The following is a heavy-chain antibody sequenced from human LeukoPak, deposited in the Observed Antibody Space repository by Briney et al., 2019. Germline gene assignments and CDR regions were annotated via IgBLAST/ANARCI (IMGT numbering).Heavy chain of an antibody. D-gene: IGHD5-18*01. J-gene: IGHJ4*02. V-gene: IGHV3-33*01. CDR1: GFTFSSYG. CDR2: IWYDGSNK. CDR3: ARNADTAMGPFDY. Sequence: GRSLRLSCAASGFTFSSYGMHWVRQAPGKGLEWVAVIWYDGSNKYYADSVKGRFTISRDNSKNTLYLQMNSLRAEDTAVCYCARNADTAMGPFDYWGQGTLVTVSS.